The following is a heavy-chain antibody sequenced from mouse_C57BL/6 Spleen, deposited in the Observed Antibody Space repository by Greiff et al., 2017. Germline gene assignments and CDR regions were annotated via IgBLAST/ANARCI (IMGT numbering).Heavy chain of an antibody. V-gene: IGHV1-61*01. CDR2: IYPSDSET. Sequence: QVQLQQPGAELVRPGSSVKLSCKASGYTFTSYWMDWVKQRPGQGLEWIGNIYPSDSETHYNQKFKDKATLTVDKSSSTAYMQLSSLTSEDSAVYYCARRGYDGFSYAMDYWGQGTSVTVSS. J-gene: IGHJ4*01. D-gene: IGHD2-3*01. CDR3: ARRGYDGFSYAMDY. CDR1: GYTFTSYW.